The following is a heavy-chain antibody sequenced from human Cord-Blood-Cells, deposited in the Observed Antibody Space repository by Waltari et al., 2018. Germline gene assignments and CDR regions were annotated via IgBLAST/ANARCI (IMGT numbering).Heavy chain of an antibody. CDR1: GYSFTSYW. CDR2: IYPGDADT. D-gene: IGHD4-4*01. Sequence: EVQLVQSGAEVKKPGESLKISCKGSGYSFTSYWIGWVRQMPGKGLEWMGIIYPGDADTIYSPSFQGQVTISADKSISTAYLQWSSLKASDTAMYYCARHNAVTTYYYYYMDVWGKGTTVTVSS. CDR3: ARHNAVTTYYYYYMDV. J-gene: IGHJ6*03. V-gene: IGHV5-51*01.